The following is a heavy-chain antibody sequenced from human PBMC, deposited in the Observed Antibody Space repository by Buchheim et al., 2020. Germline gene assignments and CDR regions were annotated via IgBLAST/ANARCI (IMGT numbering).Heavy chain of an antibody. D-gene: IGHD6-13*01. J-gene: IGHJ6*02. V-gene: IGHV4-34*01. Sequence: QVQLQQWGAGLLKPSETLSLTCAVYGGSFSGYYWSWIRQPPGKGLEWIGEINHSGSTNYNPSLKSRVTISVDTSKHQFSLTLSSVTAADTAVYYCARLKGIAAAGTKGGMDVWGQGTT. CDR2: INHSGST. CDR3: ARLKGIAAAGTKGGMDV. CDR1: GGSFSGYY.